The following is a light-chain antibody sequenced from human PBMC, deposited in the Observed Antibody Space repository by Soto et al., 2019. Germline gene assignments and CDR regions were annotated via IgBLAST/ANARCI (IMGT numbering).Light chain of an antibody. J-gene: IGKJ1*01. Sequence: EAGLTQSPATLSVSPGERVTLSCRASQSVATNLAWYQQRPGQAPRLLIYGASKRAIGLPARFSGSGSGTEITLTFTSLQSEDFAVYYCQQYNNWPQTFGQGTKVEIK. CDR2: GAS. CDR1: QSVATN. V-gene: IGKV3-15*01. CDR3: QQYNNWPQT.